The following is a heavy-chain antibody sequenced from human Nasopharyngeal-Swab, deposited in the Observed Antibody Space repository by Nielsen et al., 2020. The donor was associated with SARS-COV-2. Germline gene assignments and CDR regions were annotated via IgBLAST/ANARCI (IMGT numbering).Heavy chain of an antibody. J-gene: IGHJ5*02. D-gene: IGHD2-15*01. Sequence: GESLKISCKASGYSFTSYWIGWVRQMPGKGLEWMGIIYPGDSDTRYSPSFQGQVTISADKSISTAYLQWSSLKASDTAVYYCARRYCSGGSCYGINWFDPWGQGTLVTVSS. CDR3: ARRYCSGGSCYGINWFDP. V-gene: IGHV5-51*01. CDR2: IYPGDSDT. CDR1: GYSFTSYW.